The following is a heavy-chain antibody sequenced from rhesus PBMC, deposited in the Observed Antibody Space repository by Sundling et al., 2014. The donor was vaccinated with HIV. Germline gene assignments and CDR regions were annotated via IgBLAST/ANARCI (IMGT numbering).Heavy chain of an antibody. CDR1: GFMFSSYG. CDR3: ATDYSSSYGFDC. CDR2: ISSGGDST. Sequence: EVKMVETGGGLVQPGGSLKLSCAASGFMFSSYGMSWVRQAPGKGLEWVSAISSGGDSTKYADSVKGRFTISRDNSKNTFSLQMNSLRVEDTAVYYCATDYSSSYGFDCWGQGVLVTVSS. V-gene: IGHV3S42*01. J-gene: IGHJ4*01. D-gene: IGHD4-29*01.